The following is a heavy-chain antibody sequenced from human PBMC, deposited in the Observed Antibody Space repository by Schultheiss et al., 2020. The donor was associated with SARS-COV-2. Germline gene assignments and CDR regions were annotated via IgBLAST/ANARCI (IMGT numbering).Heavy chain of an antibody. V-gene: IGHV4-34*01. CDR3: ARVAYPYHYMDV. CDR1: GTSLNHYY. Sequence: SETLSLTCAVYGTSLNHYYWTWIRRPPGKGLEWIGEINHSGSTNYNPSLKSRVTISVDTSKNQFSLKLSSVTAADTAVYYCARVAYPYHYMDVWGKGTTVTVSS. CDR2: INHSGST. J-gene: IGHJ6*03.